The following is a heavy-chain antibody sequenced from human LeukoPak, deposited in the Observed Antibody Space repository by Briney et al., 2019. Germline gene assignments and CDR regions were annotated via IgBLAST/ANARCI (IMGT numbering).Heavy chain of an antibody. CDR3: AKGLQYIFN. J-gene: IGHJ6*02. CDR1: GFTFRNHW. Sequence: GGSLRLSCAASGFTFRNHWMHWVRQAPGKGLVWVSRVDGDGSGASYADFVRGRFTISRDNAKDTLYLQMNSLRAEDTAVYYCAKGLQYIFNWGQGTTVTVSS. D-gene: IGHD4-11*01. CDR2: VDGDGSGA. V-gene: IGHV3-74*01.